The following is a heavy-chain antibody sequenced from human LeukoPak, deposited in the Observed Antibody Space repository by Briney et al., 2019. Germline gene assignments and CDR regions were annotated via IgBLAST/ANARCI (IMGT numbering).Heavy chain of an antibody. J-gene: IGHJ3*02. Sequence: EAGGSLRLSCAASGFTVSSNYMSWVRQAPGKGLEWVSVIYSGGSTYYADSVKGRFTTSRDNSKNTLYLQMNSLRAEDTAVYYCAREQGTATTDDAFDIWGQGTMVTVSS. D-gene: IGHD4-17*01. CDR2: IYSGGST. V-gene: IGHV3-53*01. CDR3: AREQGTATTDDAFDI. CDR1: GFTVSSNY.